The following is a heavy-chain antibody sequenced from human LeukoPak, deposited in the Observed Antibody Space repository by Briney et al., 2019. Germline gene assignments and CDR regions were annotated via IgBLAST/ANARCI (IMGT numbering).Heavy chain of an antibody. CDR2: ISTSSSTI. CDR3: ARQLATMVRGVLYYYGMDV. Sequence: GGSLRLSCAASGFTFSSYSMNWVRQAPGKGLEWVSYISTSSSTIYYADSVKGRFTISRDNAKNSLYLQMNSLRAEDTAVYYCARQLATMVRGVLYYYGMDVWGQGTTVTVSS. CDR1: GFTFSSYS. J-gene: IGHJ6*02. D-gene: IGHD3-10*01. V-gene: IGHV3-48*01.